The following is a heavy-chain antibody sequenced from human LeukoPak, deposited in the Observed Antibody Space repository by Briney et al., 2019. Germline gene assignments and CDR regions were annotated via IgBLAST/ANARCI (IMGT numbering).Heavy chain of an antibody. Sequence: GSLRLSCAASGFPFSNAWMSWVRQAPGKGLEWVGRIKSKTDGGTTDYAAPVKGRFTISRDDSKNTLYLQMNSLETEDTAVYYCTRDEQQLYNFYFDYWGQGTLATVSS. CDR3: TRDEQQLYNFYFDY. D-gene: IGHD6-13*01. CDR2: IKSKTDGGTT. CDR1: GFPFSNAW. V-gene: IGHV3-15*01. J-gene: IGHJ4*02.